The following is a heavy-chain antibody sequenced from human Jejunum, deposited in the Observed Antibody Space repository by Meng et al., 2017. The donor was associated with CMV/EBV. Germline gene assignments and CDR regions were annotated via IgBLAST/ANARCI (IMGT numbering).Heavy chain of an antibody. V-gene: IGHV3-53*01. CDR3: ASGYIEGHHLGY. D-gene: IGHD6-13*01. CDR1: GFTVNSNY. J-gene: IGHJ4*02. CDR2: IYATGTT. Sequence: VQVVDSGGGLTQPGGSLTLSCATPGFTVNSNYITWVRQAPGKGLEWVSLIYATGTTYYADSVKGRFTISRDNSKNTAYLQMSSLGVEDTAVYYCASGYIEGHHLGYWGQGTLVTVSS.